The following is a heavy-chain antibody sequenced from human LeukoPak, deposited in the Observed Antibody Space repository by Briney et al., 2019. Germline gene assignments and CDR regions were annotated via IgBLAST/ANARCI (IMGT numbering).Heavy chain of an antibody. CDR1: GFTFSDYY. CDR3: ARDLFVGSSTSCRGDY. J-gene: IGHJ4*02. V-gene: IGHV3-11*04. CDR2: ISSSGSTI. Sequence: GGSLRLSCAASGFTFSDYYMSWIRQAPGKGLEWVSYISSSGSTIYYADSVKGRFTISRDNAKNSLYLQMKSLRGEDTAVYYCARDLFVGSSTSCRGDYWGQGTLVTVSS. D-gene: IGHD2-2*01.